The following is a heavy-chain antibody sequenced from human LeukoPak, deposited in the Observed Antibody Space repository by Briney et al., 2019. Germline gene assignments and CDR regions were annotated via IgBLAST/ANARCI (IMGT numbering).Heavy chain of an antibody. Sequence: PSETLSLTCTVSGGSISSSSYFWGWIRQPPGKGLEWIGSIYYSGSTYYNPSLKSGVTISVDASKNQFSLKLSSVTAAHTAVYYCARRGYDFWSGTQFGYFDYWGQGTLVTVSS. CDR1: GGSISSSSYF. J-gene: IGHJ4*02. V-gene: IGHV4-39*01. CDR2: IYYSGST. D-gene: IGHD3-3*01. CDR3: ARRGYDFWSGTQFGYFDY.